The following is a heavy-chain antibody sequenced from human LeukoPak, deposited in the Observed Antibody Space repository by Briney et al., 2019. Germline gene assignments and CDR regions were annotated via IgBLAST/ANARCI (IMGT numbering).Heavy chain of an antibody. Sequence: ASVTVSCKASGYTFTSYGISWVRQAPGQGLEWMGWISAYNGNTNYAQKLQGRVTMTTDTSTSTAYMELRSLRSDDTAVYYCARLDYDFWSGYPFPGWFDPWGQGTLVTVSS. CDR2: ISAYNGNT. J-gene: IGHJ5*02. CDR3: ARLDYDFWSGYPFPGWFDP. CDR1: GYTFTSYG. D-gene: IGHD3-3*01. V-gene: IGHV1-18*01.